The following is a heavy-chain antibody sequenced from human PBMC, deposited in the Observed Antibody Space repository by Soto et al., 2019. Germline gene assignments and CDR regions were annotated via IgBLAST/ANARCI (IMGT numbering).Heavy chain of an antibody. D-gene: IGHD6-19*01. V-gene: IGHV3-23*01. CDR2: ISGSGGST. Sequence: GGSLRLSCAASGFTFSSYAMSWVRQAPGKGLEWVSAISGSGGSTYYADSVKGRFTISRDTSANIVFLQMTSPRVDDTAIYFCARAYSGNHFDYWGQGVLVTVSS. CDR3: ARAYSGNHFDY. J-gene: IGHJ4*02. CDR1: GFTFSSYA.